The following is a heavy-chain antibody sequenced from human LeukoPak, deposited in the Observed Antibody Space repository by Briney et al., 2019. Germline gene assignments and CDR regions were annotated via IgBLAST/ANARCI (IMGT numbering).Heavy chain of an antibody. V-gene: IGHV4-34*03. Sequence: SVTLSLTCAVSGVSFNDYYWSWVRQTPGKGLEWIGEINHSGYTNDSPSLKSRVTLSIDTSRKQFSLNLRSVTVADTGIYYWTKMTPGHDYWGQETLVTVPS. D-gene: IGHD1-14*01. J-gene: IGHJ4*02. CDR2: INHSGYT. CDR3: TKMTPGHDY. CDR1: GVSFNDYY.